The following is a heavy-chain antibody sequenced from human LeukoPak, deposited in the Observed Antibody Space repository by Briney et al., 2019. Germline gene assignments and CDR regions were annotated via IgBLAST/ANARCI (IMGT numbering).Heavy chain of an antibody. V-gene: IGHV4-4*07. CDR2: IYASGSS. CDR1: GGTISSSY. CDR3: AREGGSSRSLEN. D-gene: IGHD1-26*01. J-gene: IGHJ4*02. Sequence: PSETLSLTCNVSGGTISSSYWSWIRQPAGKGLEWIGRIYASGSSNYNPSLKSRVTMSVDTSKNQFSLNLSSVTAADTAVYYCAREGGSSRSLENWGQGTLVTVSS.